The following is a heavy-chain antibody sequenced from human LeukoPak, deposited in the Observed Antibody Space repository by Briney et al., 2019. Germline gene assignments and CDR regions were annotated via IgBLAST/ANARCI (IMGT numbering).Heavy chain of an antibody. D-gene: IGHD2-2*01. V-gene: IGHV1-8*01. CDR3: AGTRTLGYCSSTSCTDAFDI. CDR2: MSPKSGNT. J-gene: IGHJ3*02. Sequence: GASVKVSCKASGGTFTSYDINWVRQATGQGLEWMGWMSPKSGNTGYAQKFQGRVTMSRNTSISTAYMELSSLRSEDTAVYYCAGTRTLGYCSSTSCTDAFDIWGQGTMATVSS. CDR1: GGTFTSYD.